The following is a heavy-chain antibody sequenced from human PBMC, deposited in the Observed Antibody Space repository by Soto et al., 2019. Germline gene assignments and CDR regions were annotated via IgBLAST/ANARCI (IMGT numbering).Heavy chain of an antibody. J-gene: IGHJ6*02. Sequence: QVQLVESGGGVVQPGRSLRLSCVASGFTFSNYGMHWVRQAPGKGLEWVAVISYDGSNKYYADSVKGRFTISRDNSKNTLYVQMNSLRAEDMAVYYCAEARSYSNSYSYDYGMDVWGQGTTVTVS. D-gene: IGHD6-6*01. V-gene: IGHV3-30*18. CDR3: AEARSYSNSYSYDYGMDV. CDR1: GFTFSNYG. CDR2: ISYDGSNK.